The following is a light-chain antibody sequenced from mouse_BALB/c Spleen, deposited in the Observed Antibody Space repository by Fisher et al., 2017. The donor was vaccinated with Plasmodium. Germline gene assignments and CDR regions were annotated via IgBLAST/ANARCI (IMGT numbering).Light chain of an antibody. CDR1: QSISNN. CDR3: QQSNSWPLT. Sequence: DIVLTQTPVTLSVTPGDSVSLSCRANQSISNNLHWYQQKSHESPRLLINYTSQSISGIPSRFSGSGSGTDFTLSINSVETEDFGMYFCQQSNSWPLTFGAGTKLELK. CDR2: YTS. J-gene: IGKJ5*01. V-gene: IGKV5-43*01.